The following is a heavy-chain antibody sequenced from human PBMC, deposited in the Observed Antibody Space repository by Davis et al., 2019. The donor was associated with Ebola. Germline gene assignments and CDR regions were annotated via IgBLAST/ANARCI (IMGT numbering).Heavy chain of an antibody. D-gene: IGHD3-9*01. CDR3: VGDILTGYE. CDR1: GASVSDNNYH. J-gene: IGHJ4*02. CDR2: VSYDGST. V-gene: IGHV4-39*01. Sequence: SETLSLTCFVSGASVSDNNYHWGWIRQSPGKGLEWIGDVSYDGSTYYNPSHTSRVTISVDMSTNEFSLELTSVTAADTAVYYCVGDILTGYEWGQGTLVTVSS.